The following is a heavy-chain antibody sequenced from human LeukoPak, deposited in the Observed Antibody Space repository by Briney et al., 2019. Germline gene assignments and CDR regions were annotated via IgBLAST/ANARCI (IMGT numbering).Heavy chain of an antibody. CDR2: IRYDGSNK. CDR1: GFTFSSYG. D-gene: IGHD6-13*01. J-gene: IGHJ4*02. CDR3: AKGPFNSSSWVVGALAWPVDY. Sequence: GGSLRLSCAASGFTFSSYGMHWVRQAPGKGLEWVAFIRYDGSNKYYADSVKGRFTISRDNSKNTLYLQMNSLRAEDTAVYYCAKGPFNSSSWVVGALAWPVDYWGQGTLVTVSS. V-gene: IGHV3-30*02.